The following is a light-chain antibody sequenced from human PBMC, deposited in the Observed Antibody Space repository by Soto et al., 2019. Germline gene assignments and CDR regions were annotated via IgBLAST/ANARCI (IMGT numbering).Light chain of an antibody. CDR1: SSDVGGYNY. Sequence: QSALTQPRSVSGYPGQSVTISCTGTSSDVGGYNYVSWYQQHPGKAPKLMIYDVSKRPSGVPDRFSGSKSGNTASLTISGRQAEDEADYYGCSDAGSYVVFGGGTKLTVL. V-gene: IGLV2-11*01. CDR2: DVS. J-gene: IGLJ2*01. CDR3: CSDAGSYVV.